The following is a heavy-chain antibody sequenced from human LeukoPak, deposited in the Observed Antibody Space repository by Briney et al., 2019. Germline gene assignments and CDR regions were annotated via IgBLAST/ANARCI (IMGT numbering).Heavy chain of an antibody. D-gene: IGHD4-17*01. J-gene: IGHJ4*02. CDR3: AREGRFMTTVTHFGY. V-gene: IGHV3-30-3*01. Sequence: GRSLRLSCAASGFTFSSYAMHWVRQAPGKGLEWVAVISYDGSNKYYADSVKGRFTISRDNSKNTLYLQMNSLRAEDTAVYYCAREGRFMTTVTHFGYWGQGTLVTVSS. CDR2: ISYDGSNK. CDR1: GFTFSSYA.